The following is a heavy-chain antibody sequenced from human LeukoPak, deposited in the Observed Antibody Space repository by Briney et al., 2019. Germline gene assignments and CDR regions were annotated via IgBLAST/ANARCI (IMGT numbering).Heavy chain of an antibody. CDR1: GYTFTSYG. CDR2: IIPIFGTA. D-gene: IGHD6-19*01. Sequence: SVKVSCKASGYTFTSYGISWVRQAPGQGLEWMGGIIPIFGTANYAQKFQGRVTITADESTSTAYMELSSLRSEDTAVYYCARDRGWLVLYNWFDPWGQGTLVTVSS. V-gene: IGHV1-69*13. J-gene: IGHJ5*02. CDR3: ARDRGWLVLYNWFDP.